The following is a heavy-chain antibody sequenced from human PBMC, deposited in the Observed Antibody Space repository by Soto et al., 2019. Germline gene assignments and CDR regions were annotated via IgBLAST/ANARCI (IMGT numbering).Heavy chain of an antibody. D-gene: IGHD6-13*01. Sequence: VQLVESGGDLIQPGGSLRLSCAASGFTVSSNYMSWVRQAPGKGLEWVSMIYGDAATNYADSVKGRFTISRDNSKNTLYLQMNSLRAEDTAVYYCARSEGIAAGFTPNFFDSWGQGTQVTVSS. CDR2: IYGDAAT. V-gene: IGHV3-53*01. CDR1: GFTVSSNY. J-gene: IGHJ4*02. CDR3: ARSEGIAAGFTPNFFDS.